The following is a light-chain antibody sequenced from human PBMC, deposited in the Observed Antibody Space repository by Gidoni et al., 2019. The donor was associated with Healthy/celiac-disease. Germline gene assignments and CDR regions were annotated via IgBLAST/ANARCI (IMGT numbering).Light chain of an antibody. CDR1: QSISRW. J-gene: IGKJ3*01. CDR3: QQYNGYSFT. CDR2: KAS. V-gene: IGKV1-5*03. Sequence: DIKMTQSASTLSASVGDRVNITGRASQSISRWMAWCQQKPGQAPKLLIYKASSLESGVPSRFIGSGSGTEVTLTIISLPPDDFAPDYFQQYNGYSFTFGPGTKVDI.